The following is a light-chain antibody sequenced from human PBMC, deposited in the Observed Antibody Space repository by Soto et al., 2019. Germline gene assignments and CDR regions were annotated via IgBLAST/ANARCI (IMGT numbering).Light chain of an antibody. CDR2: GAS. Sequence: DIVLTQTPGTLSLSPGERATLSCRASQRVGSNYLAWYQQNPGQPPRLLIYGASGRATGVPDKFSGSGSGTVFTLTIERVEAEDFAVYHCQQYATSPLTFGGGTTLEIK. V-gene: IGKV3-20*01. J-gene: IGKJ4*01. CDR1: QRVGSNY. CDR3: QQYATSPLT.